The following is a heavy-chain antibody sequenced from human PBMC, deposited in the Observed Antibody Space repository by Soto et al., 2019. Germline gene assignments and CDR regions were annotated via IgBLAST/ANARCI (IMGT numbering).Heavy chain of an antibody. V-gene: IGHV4-31*03. CDR3: AASCVACGGFNYYGMDV. J-gene: IGHJ6*02. Sequence: QVQLQESGPGLVKPSQTLSLTCTVSGGSISSGGYYWSWIRQHPGKGLEWVGYIYYSGSTYYNPSLKSRVTISVDTSKNQFSLKLSSVTAADTAVYYCAASCVACGGFNYYGMDVWGQGTTVTVSS. CDR2: IYYSGST. D-gene: IGHD2-21*01. CDR1: GGSISSGGYY.